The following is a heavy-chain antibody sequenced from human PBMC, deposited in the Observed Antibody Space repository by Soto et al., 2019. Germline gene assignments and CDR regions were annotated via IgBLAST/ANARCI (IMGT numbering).Heavy chain of an antibody. V-gene: IGHV3-30-3*01. Sequence: QVQLVESGGGVVQPGRSLRLSCAASGFTFTSHAMHWVRHSPGKGLEWVAVISHDGNNKHYTDSVEGRFIISRDNSWNMLYLEMNTLRAEDTAVYYCAREPPTVLSRFDYWGQGTLVTVSS. CDR3: AREPPTVLSRFDY. D-gene: IGHD4-17*01. J-gene: IGHJ4*02. CDR2: ISHDGNNK. CDR1: GFTFTSHA.